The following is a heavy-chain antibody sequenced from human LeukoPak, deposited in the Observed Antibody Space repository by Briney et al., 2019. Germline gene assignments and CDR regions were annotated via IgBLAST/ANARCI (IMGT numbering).Heavy chain of an antibody. V-gene: IGHV3-30*04. Sequence: KPGGSLRLSCAASGFTFSSYAMHWVRQAPGKGLEWVAVISYDGSNKYYADSVKGRFTISRDNSKNTLYLQMNSLRAEDTAVYYCVRDFRSADYWGQGTLVTVSS. J-gene: IGHJ4*02. CDR2: ISYDGSNK. CDR3: VRDFRSADY. CDR1: GFTFSSYA.